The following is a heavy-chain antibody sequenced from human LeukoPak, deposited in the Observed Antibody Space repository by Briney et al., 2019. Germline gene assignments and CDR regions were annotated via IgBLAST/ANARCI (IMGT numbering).Heavy chain of an antibody. CDR1: GFSFSDYG. CDR3: AKRVVIRSTDYFYYYIHV. CDR2: IRYNGDNK. J-gene: IGHJ6*03. D-gene: IGHD3-3*01. V-gene: IGHV3-30*02. Sequence: PGGSLRLSCEASGFSFSDYGMHWVRQAPGKGLEWVAFIRYNGDNKYYADSVKGRFTVYRDNSQSTLYLQMNSLRVEDTAVYYCAKRVVIRSTDYFYYYIHVWGKGTTVSVS.